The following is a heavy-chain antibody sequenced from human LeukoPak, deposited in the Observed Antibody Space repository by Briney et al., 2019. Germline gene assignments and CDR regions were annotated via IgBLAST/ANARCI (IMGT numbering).Heavy chain of an antibody. Sequence: SETLSLTCTVSGGSISSSSYFWGWIRQPPGKGLEWIGSIYYSGSTYYNPSLKSRVTLSVDTSKNHFTVKLSSVTAADTAVYYCARESEFDATGYLYWGQGILVTVSS. CDR3: ARESEFDATGYLY. D-gene: IGHD3-9*01. J-gene: IGHJ4*02. CDR1: GGSISSSSYF. CDR2: IYYSGST. V-gene: IGHV4-39*02.